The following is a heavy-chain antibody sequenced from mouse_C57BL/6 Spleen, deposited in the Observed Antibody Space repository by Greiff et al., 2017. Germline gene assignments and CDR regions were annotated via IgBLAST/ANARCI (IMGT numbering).Heavy chain of an antibody. Sequence: QVQLQQSGPELVKPGASVKISCKASGYAFSSSWMNWVKQRPGKGLEWIGRIYPGDGDTNYNGKFQGKATLPADKSSSTAYMQLSSLTSEDSAVDVCARDYYGSSYVDWYFDVWGTGTTVTVSS. CDR3: ARDYYGSSYVDWYFDV. J-gene: IGHJ1*03. CDR2: IYPGDGDT. D-gene: IGHD1-1*01. V-gene: IGHV1-82*01. CDR1: GYAFSSSW.